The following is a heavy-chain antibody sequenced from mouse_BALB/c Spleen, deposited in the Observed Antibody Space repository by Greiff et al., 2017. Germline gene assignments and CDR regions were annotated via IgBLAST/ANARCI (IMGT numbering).Heavy chain of an antibody. J-gene: IGHJ3*01. V-gene: IGHV1S130*01. D-gene: IGHD2-3*01. Sequence: QVQLQQSGSVLVRPGASVKLSCKASGYTFTSSWMHWAKQRPGQGLEWIGEIHPNSGNTNYNEKFKGKATLTVDTSSSTAYVDLSSLTSEDSAVYYCARSGDGYYAAYWGQGTLVTVSA. CDR2: IHPNSGNT. CDR3: ARSGDGYYAAY. CDR1: GYTFTSSW.